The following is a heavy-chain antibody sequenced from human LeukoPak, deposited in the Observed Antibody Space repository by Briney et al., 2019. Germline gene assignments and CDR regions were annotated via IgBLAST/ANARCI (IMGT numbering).Heavy chain of an antibody. CDR1: GFTFSSYW. CDR2: INSDGSST. Sequence: GGSLRLSCAASGFTFSSYWMHWVRQAPGKGLVWVSRINSDGSSTSYADSVKGRFTISRDNAKNTLYLQMNSLRAEDTAVYYCAKDLGIWFGEVPRGYAFDIWGQGTMVTVSS. J-gene: IGHJ3*02. D-gene: IGHD3-10*01. CDR3: AKDLGIWFGEVPRGYAFDI. V-gene: IGHV3-74*01.